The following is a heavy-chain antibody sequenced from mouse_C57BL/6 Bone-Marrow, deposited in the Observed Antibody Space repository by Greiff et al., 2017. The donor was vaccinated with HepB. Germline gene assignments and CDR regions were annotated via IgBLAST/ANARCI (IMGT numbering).Heavy chain of an antibody. V-gene: IGHV1-53*01. CDR1: GYTFTSYW. D-gene: IGHD2-4*01. Sequence: QVQLQQPGTELVKPGASVKLSCKASGYTFTSYWMHWVKQRPGQGLEWIGNINPSNGGTNYNEKFKSKATLTVDKSSSTAYMQLSSLTSEDSAVYYCAREAIYYDYWYFDVWGTGTTVTVSS. J-gene: IGHJ1*03. CDR3: AREAIYYDYWYFDV. CDR2: INPSNGGT.